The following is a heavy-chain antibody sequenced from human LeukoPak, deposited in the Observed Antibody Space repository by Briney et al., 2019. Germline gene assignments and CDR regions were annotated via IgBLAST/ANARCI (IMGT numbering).Heavy chain of an antibody. CDR1: GFTFSDYG. D-gene: IGHD1-26*01. J-gene: IGHJ5*01. Sequence: PGRPLRLSCAASGFTFSDYGIHWVRQAPGKGLEWVAVIWYDGTNKYYGDSVKGRFTISRDNSKNTLYLQMNSLRAEDTAVYYCAKDRGSYSTTADSWGQGTLVTVSS. V-gene: IGHV3-33*06. CDR3: AKDRGSYSTTADS. CDR2: IWYDGTNK.